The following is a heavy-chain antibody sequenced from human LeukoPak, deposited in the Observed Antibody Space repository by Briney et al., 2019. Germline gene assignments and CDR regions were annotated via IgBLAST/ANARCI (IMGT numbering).Heavy chain of an antibody. Sequence: PGGSLRLSCAASGFTFSGSAMHWVRQASGKGLEWVGRIRSKANSYATAYAASVKGRFTISRDDSKNTAYLQMNSLKTDHTAVYYCSRPVVPTTENAIDIWGQGTMVTVSS. CDR1: GFTFSGSA. CDR2: IRSKANSYAT. J-gene: IGHJ3*02. D-gene: IGHD2-2*01. CDR3: SRPVVPTTENAIDI. V-gene: IGHV3-73*01.